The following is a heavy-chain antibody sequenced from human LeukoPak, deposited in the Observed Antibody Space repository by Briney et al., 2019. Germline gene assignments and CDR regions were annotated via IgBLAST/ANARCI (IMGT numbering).Heavy chain of an antibody. D-gene: IGHD6-19*01. Sequence: ASVKVSCKPSGYTYTAYYLHWGRPAPGQGLEWMGWINPNSGVTHYAQKLQGRVTMTRDTSISTVYMELSSLRSDDTAVYYCARVSAGYTSGWHFDYWGQGTLVTVSS. V-gene: IGHV1-2*02. CDR1: GYTYTAYY. J-gene: IGHJ4*02. CDR3: ARVSAGYTSGWHFDY. CDR2: INPNSGVT.